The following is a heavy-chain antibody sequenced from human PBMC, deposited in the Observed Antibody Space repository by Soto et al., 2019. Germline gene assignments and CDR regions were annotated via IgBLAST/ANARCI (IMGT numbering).Heavy chain of an antibody. CDR3: LRDTHCNADCPRGFDP. Sequence: PWGSLRLSCAASGFSFSDYYIDCVRQSPLKWREWVGRARNKANSYATDYAASVKGRFTISRDDSKNSLFLQMNSLKTEDTAVYYCLRDTHCNADCPRGFDPWGQGTLVTASS. J-gene: IGHJ5*02. CDR1: GFSFSDYY. D-gene: IGHD2-21*02. CDR2: ARNKANSYAT. V-gene: IGHV3-72*01.